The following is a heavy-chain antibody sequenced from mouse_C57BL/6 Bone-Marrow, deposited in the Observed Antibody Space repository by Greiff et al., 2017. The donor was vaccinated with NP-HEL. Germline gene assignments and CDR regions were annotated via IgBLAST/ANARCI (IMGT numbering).Heavy chain of an antibody. Sequence: EVKLMESGAELVRPGASVKLSCTASGFNIKDDYMHWVKQRPEQGLEWIGWIDPENGDTEYASKFQGKATITADTSSNTAYLQLSSLTSEDTAVYYCTTSHYYAMDYWGQGTSVTVSS. CDR2: IDPENGDT. CDR3: TTSHYYAMDY. V-gene: IGHV14-4*01. CDR1: GFNIKDDY. J-gene: IGHJ4*01.